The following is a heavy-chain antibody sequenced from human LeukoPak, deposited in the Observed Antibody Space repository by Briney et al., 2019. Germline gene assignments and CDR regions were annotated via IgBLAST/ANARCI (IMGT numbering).Heavy chain of an antibody. D-gene: IGHD3-9*01. CDR1: GYSFTDYD. CDR3: ARTGHYQFDS. V-gene: IGHV1-18*01. CDR2: VSIYNDNT. J-gene: IGHJ4*02. Sequence: ASVKVSCKASGYSFTDYDFSWVRRAPGQGLEWLGWVSIYNDNTNYAREFQDRITMTTDISTSTAYMELKSLTSDDTAVYFCARTGHYQFDSWGQGTLVIVSS.